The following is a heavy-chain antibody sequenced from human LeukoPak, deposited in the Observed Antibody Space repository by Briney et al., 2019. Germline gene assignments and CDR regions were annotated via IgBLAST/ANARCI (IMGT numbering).Heavy chain of an antibody. J-gene: IGHJ4*02. CDR1: GFTFSDYY. Sequence: GGSLRLSCAASGFTFSDYYMSWIRQAPGKGLGWVSYISCSGRTIYYADSVKGRFTISRDNAKNSLYLQMNSLRAEDTAVYYCARVFTMVRGVIRKGYYFDYWGQGTLVTVSS. V-gene: IGHV3-11*01. D-gene: IGHD3-10*01. CDR3: ARVFTMVRGVIRKGYYFDY. CDR2: ISCSGRTI.